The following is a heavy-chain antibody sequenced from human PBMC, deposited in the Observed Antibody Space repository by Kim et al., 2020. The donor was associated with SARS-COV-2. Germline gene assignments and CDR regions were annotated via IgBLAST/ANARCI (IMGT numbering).Heavy chain of an antibody. CDR1: GFTFSNAW. V-gene: IGHV3-15*01. CDR3: TTDGIRLKGTNSPYYFDY. J-gene: IGHJ4*02. Sequence: GGSLRLSCAASGFTFSNAWMSWVHQAPGKGLEWVGRIKSKTDGGTTDYAAPVKGRFTISRDDSKNTLYLQMNSLKTEDTAVYYCTTDGIRLKGTNSPYYFDYWGQGTLVTVSS. CDR2: IKSKTDGGTT. D-gene: IGHD2-8*01.